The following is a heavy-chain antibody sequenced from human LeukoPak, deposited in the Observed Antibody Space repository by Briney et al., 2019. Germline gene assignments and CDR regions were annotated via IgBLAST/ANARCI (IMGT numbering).Heavy chain of an antibody. CDR2: ISSSSSTI. J-gene: IGHJ3*02. Sequence: GGSLRLSCAASGFTFSSYSMNWVRQAPGKGLEWVSYISSSSSTIYYADSVKGRFTISRDNAKNSLYLQMNSLRAEDTTVYYCARDRLLWFGESAFDIWGQGSMVTVSS. V-gene: IGHV3-48*01. CDR3: ARDRLLWFGESAFDI. CDR1: GFTFSSYS. D-gene: IGHD3-10*01.